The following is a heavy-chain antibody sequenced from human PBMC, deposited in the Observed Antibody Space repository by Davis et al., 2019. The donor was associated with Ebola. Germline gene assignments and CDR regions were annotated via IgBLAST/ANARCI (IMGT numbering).Heavy chain of an antibody. V-gene: IGHV3-21*01. CDR2: ISSSSSYI. D-gene: IGHD5-12*01. J-gene: IGHJ4*02. CDR1: GFTPSSYS. CDR3: ARDPEWLRLRESDY. Sequence: GESLKTPRAAPGFTPSSYSMNWVRQAPGKGLEWVSSISSSSSYIYYADSVKGRFTISRDNAKNSLYLQMNSLRDEDTAVYYCARDPEWLRLRESDYWGQGTLVTVSS.